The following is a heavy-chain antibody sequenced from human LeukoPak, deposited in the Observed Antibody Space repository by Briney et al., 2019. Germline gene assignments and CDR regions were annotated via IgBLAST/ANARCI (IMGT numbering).Heavy chain of an antibody. D-gene: IGHD1-20*01. J-gene: IGHJ3*02. V-gene: IGHV3-21*01. Sequence: GGSLRLSCAASGFTFSTYKMNWVRQAPGKGLEWVSSISGGSTTYMYYADSLKGRFTISRDNAKNSLYLQMDSLRAADTAVYYCARVLDITGTIFDAFDIWGQGTMVTVSS. CDR3: ARVLDITGTIFDAFDI. CDR2: ISGGSTTYM. CDR1: GFTFSTYK.